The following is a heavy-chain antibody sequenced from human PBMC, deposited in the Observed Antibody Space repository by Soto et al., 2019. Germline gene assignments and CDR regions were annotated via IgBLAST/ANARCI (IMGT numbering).Heavy chain of an antibody. CDR2: ISYGGSNK. CDR3: AKDNCISTSCYRLYNWFDP. D-gene: IGHD2-2*01. Sequence: QVQLVESGGGVVQPGRSLRLSCAASGFTFSSYGMHWVRQAPGKGLEWVAVISYGGSNKYYADSMKGRFTISRDNSKNTLYLTMNNLRAEDTAVYYCAKDNCISTSCYRLYNWFDPWGQGTLVTVSS. J-gene: IGHJ5*02. V-gene: IGHV3-30*18. CDR1: GFTFSSYG.